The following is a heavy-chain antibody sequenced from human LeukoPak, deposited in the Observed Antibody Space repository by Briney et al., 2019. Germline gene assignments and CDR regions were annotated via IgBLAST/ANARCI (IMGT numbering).Heavy chain of an antibody. Sequence: SETLSLTCAVYGGSFSGYYWSWIRQPPGEGLEWIGEINHSGSTNYNPSLKSRVTISVDTSKNQFSLKLSSVTAADTAVYYCARGFNSIKRAYYYYGMDVWGQGTTVTVSS. J-gene: IGHJ6*02. CDR2: INHSGST. D-gene: IGHD2/OR15-2a*01. CDR3: ARGFNSIKRAYYYYGMDV. V-gene: IGHV4-34*01. CDR1: GGSFSGYY.